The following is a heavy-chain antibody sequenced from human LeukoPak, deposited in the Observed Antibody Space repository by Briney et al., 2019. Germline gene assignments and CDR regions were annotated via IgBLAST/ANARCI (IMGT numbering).Heavy chain of an antibody. Sequence: ASVKVSCKASGYTFTSYGISWVRQAPGQGLEWMGWISAYNGNTNYAQKLQGRVTMTTDTSTSTAYMELRSLRSDDTAVYYCARHPYCSSTSCYRVHYYYYMDVWGKGTTVTVSS. D-gene: IGHD2-2*02. J-gene: IGHJ6*03. CDR3: ARHPYCSSTSCYRVHYYYYMDV. V-gene: IGHV1-18*01. CDR1: GYTFTSYG. CDR2: ISAYNGNT.